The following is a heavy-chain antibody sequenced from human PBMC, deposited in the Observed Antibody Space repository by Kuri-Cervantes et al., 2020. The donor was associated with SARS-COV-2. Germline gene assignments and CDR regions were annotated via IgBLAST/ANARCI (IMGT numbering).Heavy chain of an antibody. J-gene: IGHJ4*02. CDR1: GFSLRTYG. D-gene: IGHD5-18*01. V-gene: IGHV3-33*01. CDR3: ARDQGADTDMVGFDY. CDR2: IWYDGSNK. Sequence: GASLKISRAASGFSLRTYGIHWVRQAPGKGLQWVAVIWYDGSNKYYADSVKGRFTISREDSKNTVYLEMNSLRVDDTAVYYCARDQGADTDMVGFDYWGQGTPATVSS.